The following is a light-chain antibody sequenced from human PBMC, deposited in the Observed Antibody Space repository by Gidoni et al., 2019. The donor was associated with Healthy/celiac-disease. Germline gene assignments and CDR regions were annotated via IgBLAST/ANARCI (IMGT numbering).Light chain of an antibody. CDR3: GTWDSSLSAGPYV. J-gene: IGLJ1*01. CDR2: DNN. CDR1: SSNIGNNY. Sequence: QSGLTQPPSVSAAPGQKVTISCSGSSSNIGNNYVSWYQQLQGTAPKLLIYDNNKRPSGIPARFSGSKSGTSATLGITGLQTGDEADYYCGTWDSSLSAGPYVFGTGTKVTVL. V-gene: IGLV1-51*01.